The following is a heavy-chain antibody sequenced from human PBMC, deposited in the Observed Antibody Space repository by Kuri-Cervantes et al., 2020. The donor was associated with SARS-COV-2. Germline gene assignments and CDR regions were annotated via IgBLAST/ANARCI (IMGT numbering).Heavy chain of an antibody. CDR1: GFTFSSYA. D-gene: IGHD6-6*01. CDR2: IWYDGSNK. V-gene: IGHV3-33*08. Sequence: GESLKISCAASGFTFSSYAMHWVRQAPGKGLEWVAVIWYDGSNKYYADSVKGRFTISRDNSKNTLYLQMNSLRAEDTAVYYCAREFWGSSSWGPQVDYWGQGTLVTVSS. J-gene: IGHJ4*02. CDR3: AREFWGSSSWGPQVDY.